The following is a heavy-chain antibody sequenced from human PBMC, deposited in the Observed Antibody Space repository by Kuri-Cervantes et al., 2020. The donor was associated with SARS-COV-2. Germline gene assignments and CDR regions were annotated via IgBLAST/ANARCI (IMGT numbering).Heavy chain of an antibody. CDR3: TRLGDFYGSGSYYNYYYYYGMDV. CDR2: ISYDGGNK. V-gene: IGHV3-30-3*01. CDR1: GFTFSSYA. D-gene: IGHD3-10*01. J-gene: IGHJ6*02. Sequence: GESLKISCAASGFTFSSYAMHWVRQAPGKGLEWVAVISYDGGNKYYADSVKGRFTISRDNSKNTLYLQMNSLRAEDTAVYYCTRLGDFYGSGSYYNYYYYYGMDVWGQGTTVTVSS.